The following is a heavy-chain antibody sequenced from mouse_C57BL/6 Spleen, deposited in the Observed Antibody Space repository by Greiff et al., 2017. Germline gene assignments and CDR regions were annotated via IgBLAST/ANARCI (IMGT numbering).Heavy chain of an antibody. Sequence: VHLVESGPELVKPGASVKISCKASGYAFSSSWMNWVKQRPGKGLEWIGRIYPGDGDTNYNGKFKGKATLTADKSSSTAYMQLSSLTSEDSAVYFCARDYYGSSSFDYWGQGTTLTVSS. J-gene: IGHJ2*01. CDR3: ARDYYGSSSFDY. V-gene: IGHV1-82*01. CDR1: GYAFSSSW. D-gene: IGHD1-1*01. CDR2: IYPGDGDT.